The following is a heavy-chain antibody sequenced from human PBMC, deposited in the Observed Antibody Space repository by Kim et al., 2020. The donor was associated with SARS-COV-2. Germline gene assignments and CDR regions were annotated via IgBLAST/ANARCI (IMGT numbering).Heavy chain of an antibody. D-gene: IGHD2-2*01. CDR3: AREVIVVVVEARSRGDAFDI. Sequence: SQTLSLTCAISGDSVSSNSAAWNWIRQSPSRGLEWLGRTYYRSKWYNDYAVSVKSRITINPDTSKNQFSLQLNSVTPEDTAVYYCAREVIVVVVEARSRGDAFDIWGQGTMVTVSS. J-gene: IGHJ3*02. CDR1: GDSVSSNSAA. CDR2: TYYRSKWYN. V-gene: IGHV6-1*01.